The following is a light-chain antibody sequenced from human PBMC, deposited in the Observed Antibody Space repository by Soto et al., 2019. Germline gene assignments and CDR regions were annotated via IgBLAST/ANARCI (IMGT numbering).Light chain of an antibody. V-gene: IGLV1-40*01. CDR1: SSNIGAGYD. J-gene: IGLJ1*01. CDR3: QSYDSSLSGFYV. Sequence: QSVLPQPPSVSGAPGQRVTISCTGSSSNIGAGYDVHWYQQLPGTAPKLLIYGNSNRPSGVPDRFCGSKSGTSASLAITGIQAEDEGDYYCQSYDSSLSGFYVSGTGTKVTVL. CDR2: GNS.